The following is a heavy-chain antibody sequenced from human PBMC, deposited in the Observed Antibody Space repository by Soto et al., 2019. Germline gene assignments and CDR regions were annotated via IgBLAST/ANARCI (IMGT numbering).Heavy chain of an antibody. Sequence: SETLSLTCIVSGGSMSTYYCGWFRQPPGKGLEWIGYIYYTGTTTYHPSLKSRVTISIDTSRNQFSLKLNSVTAADTAVYYCARLGGYYQAFDQWGQGSLVTVS. CDR3: ARLGGYYQAFDQ. CDR1: GGSMSTYY. D-gene: IGHD2-21*02. V-gene: IGHV4-59*08. J-gene: IGHJ4*02. CDR2: IYYTGTT.